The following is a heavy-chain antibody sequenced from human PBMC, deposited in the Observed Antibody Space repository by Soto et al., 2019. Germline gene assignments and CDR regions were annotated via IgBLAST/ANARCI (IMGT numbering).Heavy chain of an antibody. V-gene: IGHV5-51*01. CDR3: ARQDGNSYGMDV. Sequence: PGESLRISCQGSGYSFSTYWIGWVRQMPGKGLEWMGIIYPGDSYTTYSPSFQGQVTISADNCLNTAYLQWSSLKASDSAMDYWARQDGNSYGMDVWGQGTTVT. CDR1: GYSFSTYW. CDR2: IYPGDSYT. J-gene: IGHJ6*02.